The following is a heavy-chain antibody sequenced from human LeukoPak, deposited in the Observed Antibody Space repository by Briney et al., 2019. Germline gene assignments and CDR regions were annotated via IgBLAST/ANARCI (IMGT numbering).Heavy chain of an antibody. D-gene: IGHD5-24*01. CDR1: GFTFSDEY. V-gene: IGHV3-11*04. CDR3: ARDGYKTYGMDV. Sequence: GGSLRLSCAASGFTFSDEYMSWIRQAPGKGLEWISCVSNSGSTTYYADSVKGRFTISRDNAKNSLYLQMNSLRDEDTAVYYCARDGYKTYGMDVWGQGTTVTVSS. CDR2: VSNSGSTT. J-gene: IGHJ6*02.